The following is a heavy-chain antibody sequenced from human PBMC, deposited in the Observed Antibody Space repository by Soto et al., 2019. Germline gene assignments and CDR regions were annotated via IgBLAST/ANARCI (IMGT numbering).Heavy chain of an antibody. CDR1: GFTFSNYA. CDR3: AKSLSASPNYFFDS. V-gene: IGHV3-23*01. J-gene: IGHJ4*02. Sequence: GGSLRFSCVASGFTFSNYAMSWVRQGPGKGLQWVSAISGSGGRTYYADSVKGRFTISRDSSNNTLFLQMHSLRADDTAVYYCAKSLSASPNYFFDSWGQGTLVTVSS. CDR2: ISGSGGRT. D-gene: IGHD1-1*01.